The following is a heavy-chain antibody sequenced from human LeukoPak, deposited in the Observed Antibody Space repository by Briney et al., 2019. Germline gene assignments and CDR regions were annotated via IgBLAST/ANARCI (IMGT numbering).Heavy chain of an antibody. D-gene: IGHD2-2*02. CDR2: IHSTGNR. CDR1: GGSITNYF. CDR3: ARYYCRGISCYTWTDY. J-gene: IGHJ4*02. V-gene: IGHV4-4*07. Sequence: SETLSLTCTVSGGSITNYFWTWIRQPAGKGLEWVGRIHSTGNRHYNPSLKSRVTMSVDTSKSHFSLNLSSVTAADTALYYCARYYCRGISCYTWTDYWGQGTLVTVSS.